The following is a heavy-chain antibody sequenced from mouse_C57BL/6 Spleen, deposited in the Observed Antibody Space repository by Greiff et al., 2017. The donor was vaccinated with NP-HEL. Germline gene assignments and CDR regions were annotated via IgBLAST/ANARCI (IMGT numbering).Heavy chain of an antibody. CDR2: ISSGSSTI. J-gene: IGHJ4*01. D-gene: IGHD1-1*01. CDR3: ARASTTVVATGDYAMDY. CDR1: GFTFSDYG. V-gene: IGHV5-17*01. Sequence: EVNVVESGGGLVKPGGSLKLSCAASGFTFSDYGMHWVRQAPEKGLEWVAYISSGSSTIYYADTVKGRFTISRDNAKNTLFLQMTSLRSEDTAMYYCARASTTVVATGDYAMDYWGQGTSVTVSS.